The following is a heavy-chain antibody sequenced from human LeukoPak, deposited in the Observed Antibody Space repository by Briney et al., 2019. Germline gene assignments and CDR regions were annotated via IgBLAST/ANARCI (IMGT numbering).Heavy chain of an antibody. CDR3: ATDNSARAY. CDR2: IKSKADGGTT. Sequence: GGSLRLSCEASGFTFANGWMSWVRQAPGKGLEWIGRIKSKADGGTTDYAAVIKDRFSISRDDSKNTLYLQMNSLKTEDTGIYYCATDNSARAYWGQGTLVTVSS. V-gene: IGHV3-15*01. CDR1: GFTFANGW. J-gene: IGHJ4*02.